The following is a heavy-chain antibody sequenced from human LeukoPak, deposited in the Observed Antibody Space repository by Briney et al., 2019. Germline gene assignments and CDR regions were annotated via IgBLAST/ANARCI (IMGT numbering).Heavy chain of an antibody. CDR3: AKGRYSSSWYVFDY. CDR1: GFTFSSYA. J-gene: IGHJ4*02. Sequence: PGGSLKLSCAASGFTFSSYAMSWVRQAPGKGLEWVSAISGSGGSTYYADSVKGRFTISRDNSKNTLYLQMNNLRAEDTAVYYCAKGRYSSSWYVFDYWGQGTLVTVSS. V-gene: IGHV3-23*01. CDR2: ISGSGGST. D-gene: IGHD6-13*01.